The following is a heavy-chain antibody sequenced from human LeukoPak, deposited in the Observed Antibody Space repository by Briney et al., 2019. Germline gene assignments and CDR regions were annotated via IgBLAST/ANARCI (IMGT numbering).Heavy chain of an antibody. CDR2: ISAGNGNT. J-gene: IGHJ5*02. CDR1: GYTFTSYA. Sequence: ASVTVSCTASGYTFTSYAIHWVRQAPGQRLEWMGWISAGNGNTKYSQNFQGRVTFISNTSATTAFMELSSLRSEDAAVYYCARDSVRGNTASWGQGPLVTVSS. CDR3: ARDSVRGNTAS. D-gene: IGHD3-10*02. V-gene: IGHV1-3*01.